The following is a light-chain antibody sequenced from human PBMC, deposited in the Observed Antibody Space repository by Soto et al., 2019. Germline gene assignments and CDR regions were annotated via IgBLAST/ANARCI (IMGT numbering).Light chain of an antibody. J-gene: IGLJ2*01. CDR1: SSDVGGYNY. CDR3: CSYAGSYTLV. CDR2: DVS. V-gene: IGLV2-11*01. Sequence: QSVLTQPRSVSGSPGQSVTISCTGTSSDVGGYNYVSWHQQHPGKAPKLMIYDVSKRPSGVPDRFSGSKSGNTASLTISGLQAEDEADYYCCSYAGSYTLVFGGGTKVTVL.